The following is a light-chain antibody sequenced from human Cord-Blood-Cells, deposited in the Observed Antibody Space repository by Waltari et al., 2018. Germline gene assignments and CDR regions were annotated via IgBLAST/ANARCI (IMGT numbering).Light chain of an antibody. Sequence: DIQMTQSPSSLSEPVGHRVTITCRSSQSISSYLYWYQQKPGKAPKLLIYAASSLQSGVPSRFSGSGSGTDFTLTISSLQPEDFATYYCQQSYSTPIFTFGPGTKVDIK. V-gene: IGKV1-39*01. CDR3: QQSYSTPIFT. J-gene: IGKJ3*01. CDR2: AAS. CDR1: QSISSY.